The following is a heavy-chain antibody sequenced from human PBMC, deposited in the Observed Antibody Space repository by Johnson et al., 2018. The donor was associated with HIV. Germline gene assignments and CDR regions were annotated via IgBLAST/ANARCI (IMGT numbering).Heavy chain of an antibody. V-gene: IGHV3-30*04. Sequence: VQLVESGGGVVQPGRSLRLSCAASGFTFSSYAMHWVRQAPGKGLEWVAVISYDGSNKYYADSVKGRFTISRDNSKNTLYLQMNSLRAEDTAVYYCAREAREWELLSAFDIWGQGTMVTVSS. CDR2: ISYDGSNK. CDR3: AREAREWELLSAFDI. D-gene: IGHD1-26*01. CDR1: GFTFSSYA. J-gene: IGHJ3*02.